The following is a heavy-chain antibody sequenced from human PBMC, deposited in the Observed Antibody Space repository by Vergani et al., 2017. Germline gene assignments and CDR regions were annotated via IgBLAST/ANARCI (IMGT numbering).Heavy chain of an antibody. CDR3: VRDQVTMLRGSDALDI. CDR2: IRSKAYGQAT. J-gene: IGHJ3*02. D-gene: IGHD3-10*01. CDR1: GFTFSSYA. V-gene: IGHV3-49*04. Sequence: EVQLLESGGGLVQPGGSLRLSCAASGFTFSSYAMSWVRQAPGKGLGWVGGIRSKAYGQATIYAASVKGRFTISRDDSKSIAYLQMNNLQTEDTAMYYCVRDQVTMLRGSDALDIWGQGTMVTVSS.